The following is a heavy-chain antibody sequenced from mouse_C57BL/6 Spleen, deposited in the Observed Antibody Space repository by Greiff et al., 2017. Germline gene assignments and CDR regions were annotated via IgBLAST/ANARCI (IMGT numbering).Heavy chain of an antibody. J-gene: IGHJ3*01. CDR2: IDPGGGDT. V-gene: IGHV1-7*01. Sequence: QVQLQQSGAELAKPGASVKLSCKASGYTFTNYLMHWVKQRPGQGLEWIGYIDPGGGDTKYKQKFKDKATLTADTSSTTAYLQRSSLTYEDAAVYYCAPETAEAALAYWGQGTLVTVSA. CDR3: APETAEAALAY. D-gene: IGHD3-2*01. CDR1: GYTFTNYL.